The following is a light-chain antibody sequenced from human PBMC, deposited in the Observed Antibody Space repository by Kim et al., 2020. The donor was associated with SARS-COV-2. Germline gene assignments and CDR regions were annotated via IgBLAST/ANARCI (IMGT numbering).Light chain of an antibody. CDR2: KAS. J-gene: IGKJ1*01. Sequence: DIQMTQSPSTLSASVGDRVTITCRDSQSISSWLAWYQQKPGKAPKLLIYKASSLESGVPSRFSGSGSGTEFTLTISSLQPDDFATYYCQQYKGTFGQGTKMDIK. CDR3: QQYKGT. CDR1: QSISSW. V-gene: IGKV1-5*03.